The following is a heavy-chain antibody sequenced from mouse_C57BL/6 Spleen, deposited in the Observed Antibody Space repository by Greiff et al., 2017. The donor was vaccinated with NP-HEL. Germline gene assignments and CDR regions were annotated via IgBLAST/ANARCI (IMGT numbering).Heavy chain of an antibody. D-gene: IGHD2-3*01. J-gene: IGHJ2*01. CDR2: INYDGSST. CDR3: ARVDGYYHYFDY. V-gene: IGHV5-16*01. CDR1: GFTFSDYY. Sequence: EVKLVESEGGLVQPGSSMKLSCTASGFTFSDYYMAWVRQVPEKGLEWVANINYDGSSTYYLDSLKSRFIISRDNAKNILYLQMSSLKSEDTATYYCARVDGYYHYFDYWGQGTTLTVSS.